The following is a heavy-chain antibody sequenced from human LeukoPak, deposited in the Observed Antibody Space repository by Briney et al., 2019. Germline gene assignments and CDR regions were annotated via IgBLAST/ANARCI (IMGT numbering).Heavy chain of an antibody. CDR3: ARQMYGLLYPDF. V-gene: IGHV4-39*01. D-gene: IGHD2-8*01. Sequence: PSETLSLTCTISGVSFSNSDYYWGWVRQPHGKGLEWLATMYYSGSTYYNPSLRSRLTLSADTSKNQITLKLSSVTAADTAVYYCARQMYGLLYPDFWGQGTLVAVSS. J-gene: IGHJ4*02. CDR2: MYYSGST. CDR1: GVSFSNSDYY.